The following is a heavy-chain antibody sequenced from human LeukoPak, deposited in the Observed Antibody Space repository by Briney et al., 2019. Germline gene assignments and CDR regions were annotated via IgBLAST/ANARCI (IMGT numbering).Heavy chain of an antibody. CDR2: IYHSGST. Sequence: SETLSLTCAVSGGSISSGGYSWSWIRQPPGKGLEWIGYIYHSGSTYYNPSLKSRVTISVDRSKNQFSLKLSSVTAADTAVYYCARVFYYDSSGYYSDLYFVYWGQGTLVTASS. D-gene: IGHD3-22*01. CDR3: ARVFYYDSSGYYSDLYFVY. CDR1: GGSISSGGYS. J-gene: IGHJ4*02. V-gene: IGHV4-30-2*01.